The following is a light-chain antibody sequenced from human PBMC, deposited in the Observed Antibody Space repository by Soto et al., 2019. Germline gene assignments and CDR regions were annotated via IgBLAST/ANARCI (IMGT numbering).Light chain of an antibody. Sequence: HSALTQPASVSGSPGQSITISCTGTSSDVGDYNYVSWYQQHPGKAPKLMIYEVNYRPSGVSNRFSGSKSGNTASLTISGLQAEDEADYYCSSYTSSSTYVFGTGTKLTVL. CDR1: SSDVGDYNY. V-gene: IGLV2-14*01. J-gene: IGLJ1*01. CDR3: SSYTSSSTYV. CDR2: EVN.